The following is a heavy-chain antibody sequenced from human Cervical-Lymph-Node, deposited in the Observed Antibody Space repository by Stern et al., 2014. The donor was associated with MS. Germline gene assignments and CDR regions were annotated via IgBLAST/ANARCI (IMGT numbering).Heavy chain of an antibody. CDR2: INTDKGNT. CDR1: GYTFTSYA. Sequence: QVQLVQSGAEVKKPGASVKVSCKASGYTFTSYAIDWVRQAPGQRLEWMGWINTDKGNTKYSQKFQGRVTFTRDTFANTAYMELTSLISEDTAVYYCARDRTVVTTAFDLWGQGTMVTVSS. D-gene: IGHD4-11*01. J-gene: IGHJ3*01. V-gene: IGHV1-3*04. CDR3: ARDRTVVTTAFDL.